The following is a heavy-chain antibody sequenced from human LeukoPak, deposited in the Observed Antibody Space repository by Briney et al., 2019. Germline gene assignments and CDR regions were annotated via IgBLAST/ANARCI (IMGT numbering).Heavy chain of an antibody. Sequence: GGSLRLSCEASGITFGNFALSWVRQAPGKGLEWVSAISGTGTTTHYADSVKGRFTSSRDNSKNTLYLQMNSLRAEDTAVYYCATYLRSYYHGMDVWGQGTTVTVSS. J-gene: IGHJ6*02. D-gene: IGHD3-10*02. V-gene: IGHV3-23*01. CDR3: ATYLRSYYHGMDV. CDR2: ISGTGTTT. CDR1: GITFGNFA.